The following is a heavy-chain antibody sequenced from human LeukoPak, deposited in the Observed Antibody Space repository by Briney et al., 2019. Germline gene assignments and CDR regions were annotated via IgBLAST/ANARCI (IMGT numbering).Heavy chain of an antibody. CDR1: GFTFGTSW. V-gene: IGHV3-7*01. CDR3: TKSLDY. CDR2: IKEDGSET. J-gene: IGHJ4*02. Sequence: GGSLRLSCVASGFTFGTSWMDWVRHVPGKGLEWVANIKEDGSETYYVDSAKGRFTISRDNAKKSLYLQMDSLRVEDTAIYYCTKSLDYWGQGTLVTVSS.